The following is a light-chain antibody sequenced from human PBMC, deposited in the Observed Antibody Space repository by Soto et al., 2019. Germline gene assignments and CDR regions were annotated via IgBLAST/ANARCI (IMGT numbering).Light chain of an antibody. CDR1: SSDVGGYDY. Sequence: QSALTQPASVSGSPGQSITISCTGTSSDVGGYDYVSWYQQHPGKAPTLLIYDVINRPSGISFRFSGSKSGNTASLTISGLQAEDEADYYCSSYTSSTNYVFGTGTKVTVL. CDR2: DVI. CDR3: SSYTSSTNYV. J-gene: IGLJ1*01. V-gene: IGLV2-14*01.